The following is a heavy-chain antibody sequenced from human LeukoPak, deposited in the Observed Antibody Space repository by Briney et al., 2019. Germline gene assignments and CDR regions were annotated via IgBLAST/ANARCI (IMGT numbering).Heavy chain of an antibody. Sequence: VASVKVSCKASGYTFTSYDINWVRQATGQGLEWMGWMNPNSGNSGYAQKFQGRVTMTRNPSISTVYMELSSLRSEDTAVYYCARAVAGTLNYYSYYMDVWGKGTTVTISS. CDR2: MNPNSGNS. CDR1: GYTFTSYD. CDR3: ARAVAGTLNYYSYYMDV. D-gene: IGHD6-19*01. J-gene: IGHJ6*03. V-gene: IGHV1-8*01.